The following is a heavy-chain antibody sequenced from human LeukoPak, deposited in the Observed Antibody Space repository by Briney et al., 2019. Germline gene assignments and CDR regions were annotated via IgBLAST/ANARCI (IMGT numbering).Heavy chain of an antibody. V-gene: IGHV3-11*01. CDR2: ISSGGGAM. CDR1: GFTFSDYY. D-gene: IGHD1-14*01. J-gene: IGHJ5*02. CDR3: ARGRYTTAP. Sequence: GGSLRLSCAASGFTFSDYYMSWIRQAPGKGLEWVSYISSGGGAMYYADSVTGRFTISRDNAKNSLYLQMNSLRAEDTAMYYCARGRYTTAPWGQGTLVTVSS.